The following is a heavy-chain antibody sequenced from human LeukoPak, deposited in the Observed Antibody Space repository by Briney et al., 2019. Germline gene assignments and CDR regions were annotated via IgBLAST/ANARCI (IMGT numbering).Heavy chain of an antibody. D-gene: IGHD2-15*01. J-gene: IGHJ4*02. Sequence: GRSLRLSCAASGFTFSDYTVYWVRLAPGKGLQWVATISYDGNIKYYADSVKGRFTISRDNSKNTLYLQMNSLRAEDTAVYYCARDQGVVVIDTTPDYFDYWGQGTLVTVS. V-gene: IGHV3-30*04. CDR3: ARDQGVVVIDTTPDYFDY. CDR2: ISYDGNIK. CDR1: GFTFSDYT.